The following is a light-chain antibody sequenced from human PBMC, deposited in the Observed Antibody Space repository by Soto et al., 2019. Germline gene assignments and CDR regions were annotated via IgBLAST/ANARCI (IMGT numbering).Light chain of an antibody. V-gene: IGKV3-11*01. Sequence: EIVLTQSPATLSSSPGERATLSCRAGQSVSSYLAWYQQKPGQAPRLLIYDASNRATGIPARFSGSGSGTDFTLTISSLEPEDFAVYYCQQRSNWPSITFGQGTRLEIQ. CDR3: QQRSNWPSIT. CDR2: DAS. CDR1: QSVSSY. J-gene: IGKJ5*01.